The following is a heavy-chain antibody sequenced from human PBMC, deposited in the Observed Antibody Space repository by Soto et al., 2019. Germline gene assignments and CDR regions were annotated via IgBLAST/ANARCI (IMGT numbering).Heavy chain of an antibody. CDR3: ASDLVGASDSYGLDV. CDR1: GFTFSNYG. Sequence: VGSLRLACAASGFTFSNYGMHWVRQAPGKGLEWVAIIWHDGNNKYYADSVRGRFIISRDNSKNRLYLQMNSLRAEDTAVYYCASDLVGASDSYGLDVWGQGTPVTVSS. V-gene: IGHV3-33*01. D-gene: IGHD1-26*01. CDR2: IWHDGNNK. J-gene: IGHJ6*02.